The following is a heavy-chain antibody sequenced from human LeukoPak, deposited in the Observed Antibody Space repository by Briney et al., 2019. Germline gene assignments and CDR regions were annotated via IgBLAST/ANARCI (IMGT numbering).Heavy chain of an antibody. Sequence: SETLSLTCAVYGGSFSGYYWSWIRQPPGKGLEWIGEINHSGSTNYNPSLKSRVTISVDTSKNQFSLKLSSVTAADTAVYYCAGNGVRAFDIWGQGTMVTVSS. J-gene: IGHJ3*02. CDR2: INHSGST. CDR3: AGNGVRAFDI. D-gene: IGHD2-8*01. V-gene: IGHV4-34*01. CDR1: GGSFSGYY.